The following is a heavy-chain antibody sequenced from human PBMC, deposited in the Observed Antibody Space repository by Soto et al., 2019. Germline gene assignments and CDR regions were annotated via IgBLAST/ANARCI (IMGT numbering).Heavy chain of an antibody. V-gene: IGHV3-48*03. CDR3: AKDVVTHNWRAAVPGADY. D-gene: IGHD6-19*01. Sequence: PGGSLRPSGAAPGLTFSSYEMNWVRQAPGKGLGWGSYISSSGSTIYYADSVKGRFTISRDNAKNSLYLQRNSLRPEDTAVSYCAKDVVTHNWRAAVPGADYWGQGTLVTVSS. J-gene: IGHJ4*02. CDR1: GLTFSSYE. CDR2: ISSSGSTI.